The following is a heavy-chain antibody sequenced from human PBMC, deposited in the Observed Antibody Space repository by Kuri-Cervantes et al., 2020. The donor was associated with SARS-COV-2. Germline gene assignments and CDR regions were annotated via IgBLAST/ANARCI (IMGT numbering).Heavy chain of an antibody. CDR3: ARGNPPGDHVAPVGFDY. CDR2: IYHSGSS. D-gene: IGHD7-27*01. J-gene: IGHJ4*02. CDR1: GCSISSGGYS. Sequence: LSCAVSGCSISSGGYSWSWIRQPPGKGLGWLGYIYHSGSSYYNPSLKSRVSISVDRSKNQFSLKLSSVTAADTAVYYCARGNPPGDHVAPVGFDYWGQGTLVTVSS. V-gene: IGHV4-30-2*01.